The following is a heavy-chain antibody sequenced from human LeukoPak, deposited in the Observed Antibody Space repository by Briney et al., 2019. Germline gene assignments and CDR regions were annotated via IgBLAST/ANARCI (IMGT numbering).Heavy chain of an antibody. J-gene: IGHJ4*02. D-gene: IGHD6-13*01. Sequence: GGSLRLSCAASGFTFSSYWMHWVRQAPGKGLVLVSRINSDWSSTSYADSVKGRFTISRDNAKNALYLQMNSMRAEDTAVYYCARGVSSSWGGVYYFDYWGQGTLVTVSS. V-gene: IGHV3-74*01. CDR2: INSDWSST. CDR3: ARGVSSSWGGVYYFDY. CDR1: GFTFSSYW.